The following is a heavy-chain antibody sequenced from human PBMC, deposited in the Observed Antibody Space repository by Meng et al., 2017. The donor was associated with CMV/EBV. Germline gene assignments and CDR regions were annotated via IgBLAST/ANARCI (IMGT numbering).Heavy chain of an antibody. J-gene: IGHJ4*02. D-gene: IGHD3-22*01. Sequence: SETLSLTCTVSGGSISSYYWSWIRQPPGKGLEWIGYIYYSGSTNYNPSLKSRVTISVDTSKNPFSLKLSSVTAADTAVYYCASYADSYDSSGYYYGVFDYWGQGTLVTVSS. CDR1: GGSISSYY. CDR3: ASYADSYDSSGYYYGVFDY. V-gene: IGHV4-59*01. CDR2: IYYSGST.